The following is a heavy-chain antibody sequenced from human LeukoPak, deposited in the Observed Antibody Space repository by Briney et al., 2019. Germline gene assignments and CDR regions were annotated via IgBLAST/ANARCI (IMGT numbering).Heavy chain of an antibody. CDR2: ISGSGGST. J-gene: IGHJ4*02. Sequence: GGSLRLSCAASGFTFSSYAMSWVGQAQGKGLEWVSAISGSGGSTYYADSVKGRFTISRDNSKNTMYLQMNSLRAEDTAVYYCAKSPSKGSSGYYHPLFDYWGQGTLVTVSS. D-gene: IGHD3-22*01. V-gene: IGHV3-23*01. CDR3: AKSPSKGSSGYYHPLFDY. CDR1: GFTFSSYA.